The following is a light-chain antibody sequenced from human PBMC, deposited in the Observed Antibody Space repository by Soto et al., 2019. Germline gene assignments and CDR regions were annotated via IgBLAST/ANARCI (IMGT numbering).Light chain of an antibody. CDR1: QSVSSTY. CDR2: DAS. J-gene: IGKJ3*01. CDR3: QQYGSSPGLFT. V-gene: IGKV3-20*01. Sequence: DIVLTQSPGILSLSPGDRATLSCRASQSVSSTYLAWYQQKPGQAPRLLIYDASSRATGIPDRFSGSGSGTDFTLTISRLEPEDFAVYFCQQYGSSPGLFTFGPGTKVDIK.